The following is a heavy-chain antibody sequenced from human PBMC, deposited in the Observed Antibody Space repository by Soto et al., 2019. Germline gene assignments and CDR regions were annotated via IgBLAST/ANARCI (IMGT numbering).Heavy chain of an antibody. CDR1: GYTFTGYY. Sequence: ASVKVSCTASGYTFTGYYIHWVRQAPGQGLEWMGWINPNSGGTNYAQKFQGWVTMTRDTSISTAYMELSRLRSDDTAVYYCARDAGSYYGYYYYYGMDVWGQGTTVTVSS. CDR2: INPNSGGT. J-gene: IGHJ6*02. D-gene: IGHD3-10*01. CDR3: ARDAGSYYGYYYYYGMDV. V-gene: IGHV1-2*04.